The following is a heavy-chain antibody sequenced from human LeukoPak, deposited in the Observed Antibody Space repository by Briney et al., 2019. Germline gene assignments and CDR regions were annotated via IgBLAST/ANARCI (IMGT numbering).Heavy chain of an antibody. D-gene: IGHD6-13*01. CDR1: GYSFTSYW. CDR2: IYPGDSDT. J-gene: IGHJ6*02. Sequence: PGESLKISCKGSGYSFTSYWIGWVRQMPGKGLEWMGIIYPGDSDTRYSPSSQGQVTISADKSISTAYLQWSSLRAEDTAVYYCARDRPTYSSSWYRIYYYGMDVWGQGTTVTVSS. V-gene: IGHV5-51*01. CDR3: ARDRPTYSSSWYRIYYYGMDV.